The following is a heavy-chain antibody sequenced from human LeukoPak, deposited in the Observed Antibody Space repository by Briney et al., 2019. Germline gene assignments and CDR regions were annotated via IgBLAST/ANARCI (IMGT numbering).Heavy chain of an antibody. V-gene: IGHV4-39*01. CDR1: GGSISSSSYY. CDR2: IYYSGST. J-gene: IGHJ4*02. D-gene: IGHD4-17*01. Sequence: SETLSLTCTVSGGSISSSSYYWGWIRQPPGKGLEWIGSIYYSGSTYYNPSLKSRVTISVDTSKNQFSLKLSSVTAADTAVYYCVRHSHDYGDYPYWGQGTLVTVSS. CDR3: VRHSHDYGDYPY.